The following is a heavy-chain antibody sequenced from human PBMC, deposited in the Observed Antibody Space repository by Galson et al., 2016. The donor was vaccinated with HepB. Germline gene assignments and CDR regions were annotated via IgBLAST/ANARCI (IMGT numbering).Heavy chain of an antibody. J-gene: IGHJ4*02. Sequence: SLRLSCAASGFTFSSYGMHWVRQAPGKGLEWVAVIWYDGSTKYYADSVKGRFTISRDNSKNTLYVQMNSLRADDTAVYYCARGIGQWLPFDYWGQGTLVTVSS. CDR1: GFTFSSYG. D-gene: IGHD6-19*01. V-gene: IGHV3-33*01. CDR3: ARGIGQWLPFDY. CDR2: IWYDGSTK.